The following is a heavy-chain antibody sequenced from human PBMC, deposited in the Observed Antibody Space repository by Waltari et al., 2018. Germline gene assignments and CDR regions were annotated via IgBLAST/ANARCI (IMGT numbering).Heavy chain of an antibody. CDR1: GFTFSSYA. D-gene: IGHD2-21*02. CDR3: AKGDRVTVFDY. V-gene: IGHV3-23*03. Sequence: EVQLLESGGGLVQPGGSLRLSCAASGFTFSSYAMSWVRQAPGKGLEWVSVIYSGGSTDDADSVKGRFTISRDNSKNTLYLQMNSLRAEDTAVYYCAKGDRVTVFDYWGQGTLVTVSS. CDR2: IYSGGST. J-gene: IGHJ4*02.